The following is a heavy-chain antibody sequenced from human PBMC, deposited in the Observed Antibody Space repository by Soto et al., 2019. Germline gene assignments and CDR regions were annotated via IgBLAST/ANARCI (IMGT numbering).Heavy chain of an antibody. J-gene: IGHJ4*02. D-gene: IGHD3-10*01. V-gene: IGHV1-69*02. Sequence: QVQLVQSGAEVKKPGSSVKVSCKASGDTFNFYTINWVRQAPGLGLEWMGRFNPILSFSNSALKFQGRVTLPADKSTGTAYMGLSSRRSEGTAIYYCATSFGSGSRAFDYWGQGALVTVSS. CDR3: ATSFGSGSRAFDY. CDR2: FNPILSFS. CDR1: GDTFNFYT.